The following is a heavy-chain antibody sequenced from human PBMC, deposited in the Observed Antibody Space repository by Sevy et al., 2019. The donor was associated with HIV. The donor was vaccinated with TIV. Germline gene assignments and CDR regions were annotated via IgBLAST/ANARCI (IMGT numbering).Heavy chain of an antibody. V-gene: IGHV3-15*01. J-gene: IGHJ4*02. Sequence: GGSLRLSCAASGFTFNNAWMSWVRQAPGKGLEWVGRIKSKTDGGTTDYAAPVKGRFTISRDDSKNTLYLQMNSLKTEDTVVYYCTTGAYYYDSGGYRGFDYWGQGTLVTV. CDR2: IKSKTDGGTT. CDR1: GFTFNNAW. CDR3: TTGAYYYDSGGYRGFDY. D-gene: IGHD3-22*01.